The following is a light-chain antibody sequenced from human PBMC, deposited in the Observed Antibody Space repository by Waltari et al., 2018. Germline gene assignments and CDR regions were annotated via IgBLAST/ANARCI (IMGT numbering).Light chain of an antibody. Sequence: QSALTQPASVSGSPGQSITISCTGTNIDIGSYNLFSWYQQFPGKAPKLIIYEVSKRPSGVSNRFSGSRSANTASLTISGLQPEDEADFYCSSYVGGGSFLAFGGGTKLTVL. J-gene: IGLJ2*01. V-gene: IGLV2-23*02. CDR3: SSYVGGGSFLA. CDR1: NIDIGSYNL. CDR2: EVS.